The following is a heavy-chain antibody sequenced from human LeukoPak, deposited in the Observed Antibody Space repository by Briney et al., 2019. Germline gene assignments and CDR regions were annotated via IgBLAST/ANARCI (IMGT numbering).Heavy chain of an antibody. CDR3: AEYAGRERFFGDY. CDR1: GFTFSNYW. D-gene: IGHD3-3*01. J-gene: IGHJ4*02. CDR2: ISSSGSTI. V-gene: IGHV3-48*04. Sequence: GGSLRLSCAASGFTFSNYWMNWVRQAPGKGLEWISYISSSGSTIYYADSVKGRFTISRDNAKNSLYLQMNSLRAEDTAVYYCAEYAGRERFFGDYWGQGTLVAVSS.